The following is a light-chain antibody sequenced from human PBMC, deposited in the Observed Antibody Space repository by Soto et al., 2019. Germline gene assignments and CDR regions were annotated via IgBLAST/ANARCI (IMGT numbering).Light chain of an antibody. V-gene: IGLV2-14*01. J-gene: IGLJ1*01. CDR2: HVS. Sequence: QSALTQPASVSGSPGQSITISCTGTSSDVGGYNYVSWYQQYPGKAPKLMIYHVSNRPSGVSNRFSGSKSGNSASLTISGLQPEDEADYYCSSYTSTSTYVFGTGTKDTVL. CDR3: SSYTSTSTYV. CDR1: SSDVGGYNY.